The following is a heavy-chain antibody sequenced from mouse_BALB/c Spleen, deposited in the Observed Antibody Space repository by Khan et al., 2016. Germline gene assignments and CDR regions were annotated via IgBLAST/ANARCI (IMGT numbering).Heavy chain of an antibody. CDR2: ISYTGST. D-gene: IGHD1-2*01. V-gene: IGHV3-2*02. CDR1: GYSITSDYA. CDR3: ARSPTATRYFDV. Sequence: VQLKQSGPGLVKPSQSLSLTCTVTGYSITSDYAWNWIRQFPGNKLEWMGYISYTGSTRYNPSLKSRISFTRDTSKNPFFLQLNSVTTEDTVTYYCARSPTATRYFDVWGAGTTVTVSS. J-gene: IGHJ1*01.